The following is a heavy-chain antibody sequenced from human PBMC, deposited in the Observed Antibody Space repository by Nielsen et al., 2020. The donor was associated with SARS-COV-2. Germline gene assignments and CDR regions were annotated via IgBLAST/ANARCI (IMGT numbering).Heavy chain of an antibody. D-gene: IGHD4-17*01. CDR1: GGSISSSSYY. Sequence: SETLSLTCTVSGGSISSSSYYWGWIRQPPGKGLEWIGSIYYSGSTYYNPSLKSRVTISVDTSKNQFSLKLSSVTAADTAVYYCASLLGDDYGDYYYYYGMDVWGQGTTVTVSS. CDR2: IYYSGST. J-gene: IGHJ6*02. V-gene: IGHV4-39*01. CDR3: ASLLGDDYGDYYYYYGMDV.